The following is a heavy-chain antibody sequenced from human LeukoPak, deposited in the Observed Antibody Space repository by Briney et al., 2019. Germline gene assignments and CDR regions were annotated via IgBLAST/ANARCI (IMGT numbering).Heavy chain of an antibody. Sequence: SETLSLTCAVYGGSFSGYYWSWIRQPPGKGLEWIGEISHSGSTNYNPSLKSRVTISVDTPKNQFSLKLSSVTAADTAVYYCARGGTYYDFWSGYYTYYFDYWGQGTLVTVSS. D-gene: IGHD3-3*01. CDR2: ISHSGST. J-gene: IGHJ4*02. CDR1: GGSFSGYY. V-gene: IGHV4-34*01. CDR3: ARGGTYYDFWSGYYTYYFDY.